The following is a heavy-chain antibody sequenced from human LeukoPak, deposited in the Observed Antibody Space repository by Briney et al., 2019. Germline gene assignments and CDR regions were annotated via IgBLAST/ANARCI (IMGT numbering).Heavy chain of an antibody. D-gene: IGHD5-18*01. Sequence: GRSLRLSCAASGFTFSSYAMHWVRQAPGKGLEWVAVISYDGSNKYYADSVKGRFTISRDNSKNTLYLQMNSLRAEDTAVYYCARDQRYSYGYSSNWFDPWGRGTLVTVSS. CDR1: GFTFSSYA. CDR2: ISYDGSNK. J-gene: IGHJ5*02. V-gene: IGHV3-30*04. CDR3: ARDQRYSYGYSSNWFDP.